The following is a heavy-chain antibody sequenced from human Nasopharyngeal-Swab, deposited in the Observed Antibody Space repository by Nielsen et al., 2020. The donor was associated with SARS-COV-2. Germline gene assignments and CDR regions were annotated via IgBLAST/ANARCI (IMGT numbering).Heavy chain of an antibody. Sequence: ASVKVSCKASGYTFTSYYIHWVRQAPGQGLEWMGIINPSAGSTSYAQKFQGRVTMTRDTSTNTVSMELSSLRSEDTAVYYCAREDIGVVPVAMGYNWFDPWGQGTLVTVSS. J-gene: IGHJ5*02. CDR1: GYTFTSYY. CDR3: AREDIGVVPVAMGYNWFDP. CDR2: INPSAGST. V-gene: IGHV1-46*01. D-gene: IGHD2-2*01.